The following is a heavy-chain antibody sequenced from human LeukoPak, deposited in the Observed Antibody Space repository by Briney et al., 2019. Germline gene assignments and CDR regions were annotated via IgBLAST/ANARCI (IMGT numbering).Heavy chain of an antibody. J-gene: IGHJ6*02. CDR2: IGTSDSEI. CDR1: GFTFSSYA. Sequence: GGSLRLSCAASGFTFSSYAMSWIRQAPGKGLEWVSYIGTSDSEIYYADSVKGRFAISRDNAKKSLYLQMNSLRAEDTAVYYCTRGHYDMAVWGQGTTVIVSS. CDR3: TRGHYDMAV. V-gene: IGHV3-11*01.